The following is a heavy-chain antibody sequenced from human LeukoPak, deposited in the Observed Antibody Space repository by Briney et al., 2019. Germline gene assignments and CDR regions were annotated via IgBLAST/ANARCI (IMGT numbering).Heavy chain of an antibody. Sequence: GGSLRLSCAASGFTFSNYGMHWVRQAPGKGLEWVAFTLLNGNNNYYADSVKGRFTISRDNSKNTLYLQMNSLRAEDTAVYYCATVYCSSTSCYGDLDYWGQGTLVTVSS. D-gene: IGHD2-2*01. CDR1: GFTFSNYG. CDR3: ATVYCSSTSCYGDLDY. J-gene: IGHJ4*02. V-gene: IGHV3-30*02. CDR2: TLLNGNNN.